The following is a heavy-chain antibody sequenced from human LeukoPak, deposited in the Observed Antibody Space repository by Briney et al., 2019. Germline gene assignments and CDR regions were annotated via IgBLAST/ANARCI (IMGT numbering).Heavy chain of an antibody. D-gene: IGHD6-13*01. Sequence: SETLFLTCTVSGGPISSGGYYWSWIRQPPGKGLEWIGYIYHSGSTYYNPSLKSRVTISVDTSKNQFSLKLSSVTAADTAVYYCARPVNGGRREYSSSWYGRSGWFDPWGQGTLVTVSS. CDR1: GGPISSGGYY. J-gene: IGHJ5*02. V-gene: IGHV4-30-2*01. CDR2: IYHSGST. CDR3: ARPVNGGRREYSSSWYGRSGWFDP.